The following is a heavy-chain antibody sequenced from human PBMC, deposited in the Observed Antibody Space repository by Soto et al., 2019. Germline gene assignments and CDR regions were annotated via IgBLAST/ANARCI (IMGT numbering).Heavy chain of an antibody. J-gene: IGHJ5*02. CDR2: IFANGHT. Sequence: SETLSLTCIVSGGSISEKYWNWVRQPPGKGLEWIGLIFANGHTDYNPSLKSRVTMSVDASKNQFSLRLTSMTAADTAAYYCVASLAASGLNWLDPWGRGTLVTVSS. D-gene: IGHD6-13*01. CDR1: GGSISEKY. V-gene: IGHV4-4*07. CDR3: VASLAASGLNWLDP.